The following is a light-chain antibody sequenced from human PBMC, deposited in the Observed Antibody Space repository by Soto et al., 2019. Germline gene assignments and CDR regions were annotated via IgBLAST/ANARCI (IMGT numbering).Light chain of an antibody. Sequence: QSVLTQPASVSGSPGKSITLSCTGTSSDVGNYNLVSWYQQHPGKAPKLMIYEVNKRPSGVSNRFSGSKSGNTASLTISGFQAEDEADYYCCSNGGASTTYVFGTGTKVTVL. CDR2: EVN. CDR3: CSNGGASTTYV. J-gene: IGLJ1*01. V-gene: IGLV2-23*02. CDR1: SSDVGNYNL.